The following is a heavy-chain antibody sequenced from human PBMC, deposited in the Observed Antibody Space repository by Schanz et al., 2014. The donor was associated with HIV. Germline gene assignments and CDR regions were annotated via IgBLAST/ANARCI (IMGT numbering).Heavy chain of an antibody. CDR1: GYSFTSNF. J-gene: IGHJ6*02. Sequence: QAQLVQSGAEVKKPGASVKVSCKASGYSFTSNFIHWVRQAPGQGIQWMGVINTNGGGTSDTLQGRVIITRDTSTRTVYMYLSNLRFEDSAVYYCAREKMDTGGLDVWGQGTTVTVSS. V-gene: IGHV1-46*01. CDR2: INTNGGGT. CDR3: AREKMDTGGLDV.